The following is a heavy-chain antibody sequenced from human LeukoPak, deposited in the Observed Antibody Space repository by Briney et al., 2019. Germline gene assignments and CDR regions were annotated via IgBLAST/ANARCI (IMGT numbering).Heavy chain of an antibody. Sequence: GGSLRLSCAASGFTVSSNYMSWVRQAPGKGLEWVANIKQDGSEKYYVDSVKGRFTISRDNAKNSLYLQMNSLRAEDTAVYYCARDHRNRYYYDSSGAFDPWGQGTLVTVSS. D-gene: IGHD3-22*01. V-gene: IGHV3-7*01. CDR2: IKQDGSEK. J-gene: IGHJ5*02. CDR3: ARDHRNRYYYDSSGAFDP. CDR1: GFTVSSNY.